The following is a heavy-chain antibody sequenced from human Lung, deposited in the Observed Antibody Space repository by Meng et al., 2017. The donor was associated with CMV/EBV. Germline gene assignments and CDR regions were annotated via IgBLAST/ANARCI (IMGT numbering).Heavy chain of an antibody. V-gene: IGHV3-15*01. CDR2: IKGKTDGETT. CDR1: GLTFSDAW. D-gene: IGHD3-10*01. J-gene: IGHJ4*02. CDR3: STRRKFRGVDHFDY. Sequence: GGSLRLSCAASGLTFSDAWMTWVRQAPGKGLEWVGRIKGKTDGETTDYAAPVKGRFTISRDDSKDMVYLQMNSLKTEDTAVYYCSTRRKFRGVDHFDYWGQGXLVTVSS.